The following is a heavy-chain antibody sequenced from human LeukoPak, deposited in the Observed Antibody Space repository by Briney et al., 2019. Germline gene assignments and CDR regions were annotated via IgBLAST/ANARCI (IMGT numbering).Heavy chain of an antibody. J-gene: IGHJ3*01. Sequence: RGSLRLSCAVSGFTFSGFWMSWSRQAPGKGLEWVASINSDGSEGYYADVVKGRFTISRDNAKNSLYLQINSLRAEDTAVYYCARSSYSSSSSVWGQGTMVTVSS. V-gene: IGHV3-7*03. CDR2: INSDGSEG. CDR3: ARSSYSSSSSV. CDR1: GFTFSGFW. D-gene: IGHD6-6*01.